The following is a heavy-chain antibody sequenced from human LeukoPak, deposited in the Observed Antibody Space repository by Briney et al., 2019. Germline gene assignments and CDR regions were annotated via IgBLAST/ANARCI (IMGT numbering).Heavy chain of an antibody. CDR1: SGSFSGYY. CDR3: ARELLAASYYYYYYYMDV. V-gene: IGHV4-34*01. D-gene: IGHD6-13*01. J-gene: IGHJ6*03. Sequence: TETLSLTCAVYSGSFSGYYWSWIRQPPGKGLEWIGEINHSGSTNYNPSLKSRVNISVDTSKNQFSLKLSSVTAADTAVDYCARELLAASYYYYYYYMDVWGKGTTVTVSS. CDR2: INHSGST.